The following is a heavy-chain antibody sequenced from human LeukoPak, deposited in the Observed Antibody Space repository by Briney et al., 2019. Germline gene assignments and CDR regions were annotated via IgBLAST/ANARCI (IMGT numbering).Heavy chain of an antibody. Sequence: ASVKVSCKASGYTFTGYYMHWVRQAPGQGLGWMGWINPNSGGTNYAQKFQGRVTMTRDTSISTAYMELSRLRSDDTAVYYCAIVFNGRGNSSGKSQFDYWGQGTLVTVSS. J-gene: IGHJ4*02. D-gene: IGHD6-19*01. CDR2: INPNSGGT. CDR3: AIVFNGRGNSSGKSQFDY. CDR1: GYTFTGYY. V-gene: IGHV1-2*02.